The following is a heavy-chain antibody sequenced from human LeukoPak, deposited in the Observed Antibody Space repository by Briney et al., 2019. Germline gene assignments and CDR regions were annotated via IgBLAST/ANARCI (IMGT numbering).Heavy chain of an antibody. D-gene: IGHD3-3*01. J-gene: IGHJ6*02. Sequence: PGGSLRLSCAASGFTFSGYAMSWVRQAPGKGLEWVSTISGSGGSTYYADSVKGRFTISRDNAKNSLYLQMNSLRAEDTAVYYCARSTYYDFWSGYMGTEYYYYGMDVWGQGTTVTVSS. CDR2: ISGSGGST. CDR1: GFTFSGYA. CDR3: ARSTYYDFWSGYMGTEYYYYGMDV. V-gene: IGHV3-23*01.